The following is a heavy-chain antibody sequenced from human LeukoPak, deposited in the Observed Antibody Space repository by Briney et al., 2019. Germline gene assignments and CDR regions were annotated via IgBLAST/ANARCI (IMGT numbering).Heavy chain of an antibody. D-gene: IGHD3-10*01. CDR3: ARAAAGSGYGMDV. CDR1: GYTFTGYY. Sequence: GASVKVSCKASGYTFTGYYMHWVRQAPGQGLEWMGWINPNSGGTNYAQKFQGRVTMIRDTSISTAYMELSRLRSEDTAVYYCARAAAGSGYGMDVWGQGTTVTVSS. CDR2: INPNSGGT. V-gene: IGHV1-2*02. J-gene: IGHJ6*02.